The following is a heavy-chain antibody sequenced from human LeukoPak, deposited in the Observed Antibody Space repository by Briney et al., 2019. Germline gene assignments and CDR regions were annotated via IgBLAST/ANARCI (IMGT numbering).Heavy chain of an antibody. CDR2: ISWNSGSI. D-gene: IGHD3-22*01. J-gene: IGHJ4*02. Sequence: GGSLRLSCAASGFTFDDYAMHWVRQAPGKGLEWVSGISWNSGSIGYADSVKGRFTISRDNAKNSLYLQMNSLRAEDTAVYYCARDYSYYDSSGYDYWGQGTLVTVSS. CDR1: GFTFDDYA. V-gene: IGHV3-9*01. CDR3: ARDYSYYDSSGYDY.